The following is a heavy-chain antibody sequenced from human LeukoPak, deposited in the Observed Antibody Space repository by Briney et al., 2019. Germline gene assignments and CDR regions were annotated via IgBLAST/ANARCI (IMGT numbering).Heavy chain of an antibody. CDR1: GYSFTSYW. D-gene: IGHD3-22*01. CDR3: VRSYYDSSGRLYFDY. CDR2: IYPGDSDT. V-gene: IGHV5-51*01. J-gene: IGHJ4*02. Sequence: GESLKISCKGSGYSFTSYWIGWVRQMPGKGLEWMGIIYPGDSDTRYSPSFQGQVTISADKSISTAYLQWSSLKASDTAMYYCVRSYYDSSGRLYFDYWGQGTLVTVSS.